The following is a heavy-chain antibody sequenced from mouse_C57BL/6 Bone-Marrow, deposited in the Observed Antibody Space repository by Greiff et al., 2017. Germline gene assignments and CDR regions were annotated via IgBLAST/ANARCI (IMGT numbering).Heavy chain of an antibody. J-gene: IGHJ2*01. CDR2: ISSCGSTT. CDR1: GYTFTDYG. D-gene: IGHD1-3*01. CDR3: ARSSGFDY. Sequence: EVQLQEPGGGLVKPGGSLKLSCAASGYTFTDYGMHWVSQGPGQGLEWVGYISSCGSTTYYADTVKGRVTMSRDKANNTLYLQLTSLRSEDTAVYYCARSSGFDYWGQGTTLTVSA. V-gene: IGHV5-17*01.